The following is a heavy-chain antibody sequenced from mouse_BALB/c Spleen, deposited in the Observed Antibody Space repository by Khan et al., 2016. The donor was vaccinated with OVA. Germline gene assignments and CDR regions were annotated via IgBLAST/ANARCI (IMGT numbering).Heavy chain of an antibody. CDR1: GYSITSNYA. Sequence: EVQLQESGPGLVKPSQSLSLTCTVTGYSITSNYAWNWIRQFPGNKLEWMGYISYSGSTSYNPSLKSRISITRDTSKNQFFLQLSSVTTEDTATYYCARGNYYGYAMDYWGQGTSDTVSS. D-gene: IGHD1-1*01. V-gene: IGHV3-2*02. CDR2: ISYSGST. J-gene: IGHJ4*01. CDR3: ARGNYYGYAMDY.